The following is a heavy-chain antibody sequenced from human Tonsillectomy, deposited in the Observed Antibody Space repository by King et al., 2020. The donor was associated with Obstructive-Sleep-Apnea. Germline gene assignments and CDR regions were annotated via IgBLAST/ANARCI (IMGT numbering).Heavy chain of an antibody. CDR3: TRAVAVTGDYYYYGMDV. CDR2: IRSKAYGGTT. D-gene: IGHD6-19*01. J-gene: IGHJ6*02. Sequence: VQLVESGGGLVQPGRSLRLSCTASGFTFGDYAMSWFRQAPGKGLEWVGFIRSKAYGGTTEYAASVKGRFTISRDDSKSIAYLQMNSLKTEDTAVYYCTRAVAVTGDYYYYGMDVWGQGTTVTVSS. V-gene: IGHV3-49*03. CDR1: GFTFGDYA.